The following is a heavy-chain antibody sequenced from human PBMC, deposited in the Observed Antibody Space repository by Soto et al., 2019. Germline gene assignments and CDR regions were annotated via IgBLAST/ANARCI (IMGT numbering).Heavy chain of an antibody. V-gene: IGHV3-33*01. CDR2: IWYDGSKK. Sequence: ESGGGVVQPGRSLRLSCAASGFTFSSFGMHWVRQAPGKGLEWVSLIWYDGSKKSYGDSVKGRFTISRDNSRNTVYLQMNSLRADDTAVYYCARDASYYSLWRGYYPSRNGMDVWGQGTTVTVSS. J-gene: IGHJ6*02. D-gene: IGHD3-3*01. CDR1: GFTFSSFG. CDR3: ARDASYYSLWRGYYPSRNGMDV.